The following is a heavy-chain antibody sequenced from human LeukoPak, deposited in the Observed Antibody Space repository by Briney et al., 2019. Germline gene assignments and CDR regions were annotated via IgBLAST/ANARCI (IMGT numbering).Heavy chain of an antibody. Sequence: PGRSLRLSCAASGFTFSSYGMHWVRQAPGKGLEWVSAISGSGGSTYYADSVKGRFTISRDNSKNTLYLQMNSLRAEDTAVYYCARGPNWFDPWGQGTLVTVSS. CDR3: ARGPNWFDP. CDR2: ISGSGGST. J-gene: IGHJ5*02. CDR1: GFTFSSYG. V-gene: IGHV3-23*01.